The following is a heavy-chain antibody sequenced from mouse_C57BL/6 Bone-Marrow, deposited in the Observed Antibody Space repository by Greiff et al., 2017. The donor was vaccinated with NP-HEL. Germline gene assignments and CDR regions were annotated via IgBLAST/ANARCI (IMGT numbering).Heavy chain of an antibody. CDR1: GYTFTDYY. Sequence: VQLKQSGPELVKPGASVKISCKASGYTFTDYYMNWVKQSHGKSLEWIGDINPNNGGTSYNQKFKGKATLTVDKSSSTAYMELRSLTSEDSAVYYCARPIIYYYGSSPAWFAYWGQGTLVTVSA. V-gene: IGHV1-26*01. D-gene: IGHD1-1*01. J-gene: IGHJ3*01. CDR2: INPNNGGT. CDR3: ARPIIYYYGSSPAWFAY.